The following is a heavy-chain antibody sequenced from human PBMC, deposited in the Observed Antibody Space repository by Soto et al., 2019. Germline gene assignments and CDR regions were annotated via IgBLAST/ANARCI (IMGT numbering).Heavy chain of an antibody. CDR1: GGSLSSSKYY. J-gene: IGHJ4*02. Sequence: SETLSLTCAVSGGSLSSSKYYWVWIRQPPGKGLEWIGAIYDSGSTYYNPSLKGRVTISEDTSKNQFSLKLSSVTAADTAMYYCARRNYYDSSGYPYWGQGALVTVSS. CDR2: IYDSGST. D-gene: IGHD3-22*01. V-gene: IGHV4-39*01. CDR3: ARRNYYDSSGYPY.